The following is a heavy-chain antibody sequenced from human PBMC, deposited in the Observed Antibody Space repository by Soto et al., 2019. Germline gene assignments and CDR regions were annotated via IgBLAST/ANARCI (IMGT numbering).Heavy chain of an antibody. D-gene: IGHD6-13*01. J-gene: IGHJ4*02. Sequence: EVQLVESGGGLIQPGGSLRLSCAASGITFSSYWMHWVRQAPGKGLVWVSRINTAGRSTSYADSVKGRFTISRDNAKNTLYLQMNSLRAEDTAVYYCAREYSSSRYFDYWGQGTLVTVSS. CDR1: GITFSSYW. V-gene: IGHV3-74*01. CDR3: AREYSSSRYFDY. CDR2: INTAGRST.